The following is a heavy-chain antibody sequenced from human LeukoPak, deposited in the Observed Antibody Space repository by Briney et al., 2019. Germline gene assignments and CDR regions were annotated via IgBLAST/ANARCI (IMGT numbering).Heavy chain of an antibody. V-gene: IGHV1-69*13. D-gene: IGHD3-10*01. Sequence: AVKVSCKASGGTFSSYAISWVRQAPGQGLEWMGGIIPIFGTANYAQKFQGRVTITADESTSTAYMELSSLRSEDTAVYYCARAGSGSYLNEFYYYYYMDVWGKGTTVTISS. CDR1: GGTFSSYA. CDR2: IIPIFGTA. CDR3: ARAGSGSYLNEFYYYYYMDV. J-gene: IGHJ6*03.